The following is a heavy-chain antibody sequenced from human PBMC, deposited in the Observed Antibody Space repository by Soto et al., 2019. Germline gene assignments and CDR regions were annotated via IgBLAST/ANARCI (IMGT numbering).Heavy chain of an antibody. J-gene: IGHJ5*02. V-gene: IGHV4-59*01. CDR1: GGFISTYY. CDR2: IYYSGST. D-gene: IGHD3-3*01. Sequence: SQTLSHTCTVSGGFISTYYWSLSRHPPEKGQEWIGYIYYSGSTNYNPSLRSRVTISVDTSKNQFSLKLSSVTAADTAVYYCARASTRSTVFGVVTHTNWFDPWGQGTLVTVS. CDR3: ARASTRSTVFGVVTHTNWFDP.